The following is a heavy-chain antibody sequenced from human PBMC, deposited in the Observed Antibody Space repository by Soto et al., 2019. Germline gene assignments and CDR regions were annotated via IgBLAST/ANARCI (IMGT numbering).Heavy chain of an antibody. CDR1: GFPFGRYA. J-gene: IGHJ6*02. CDR2: IPYDGGNR. V-gene: IGHV3-30-3*01. Sequence: XESLSLSCAASGFPFGRYAMHWVRQAPGKGLEWVASIPYDGGNRKYADSVKGRFTISRDNAKDMLYLHMSSLGPDDTSVYYCAREYLDYGPDVWGQGTSVTVSS. CDR3: AREYLDYGPDV.